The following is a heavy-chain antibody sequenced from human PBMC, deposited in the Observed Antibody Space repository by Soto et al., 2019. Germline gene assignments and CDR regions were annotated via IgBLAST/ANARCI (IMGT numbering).Heavy chain of an antibody. CDR3: SKGQSGYCSSTSCYRPFDP. V-gene: IGHV3-23*01. D-gene: IGHD2-2*03. J-gene: IGHJ5*02. Sequence: GGSLRLSCAASGFTFSSYAMSWVRQAPGKGLEWVSAISGSGGSTYYADSVKGRFTISRDNSKDTLYLQMNSLRAEDTAVYYCSKGQSGYCSSTSCYRPFDPWGQGTLVTVSS. CDR2: ISGSGGST. CDR1: GFTFSSYA.